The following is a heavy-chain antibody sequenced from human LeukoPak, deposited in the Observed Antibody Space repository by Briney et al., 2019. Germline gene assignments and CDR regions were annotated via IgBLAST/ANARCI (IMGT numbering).Heavy chain of an antibody. Sequence: GGSLRLSCVASGFIFSSFGLHWARQAPGKGLEWVAFIRYDGSSKYYADSVKGRFTISRDISRNTLYLEMNSLRPDDTAVYYCGKISSHWGQGTLVTVSS. CDR3: GKISSH. J-gene: IGHJ4*02. D-gene: IGHD3-3*02. CDR2: IRYDGSSK. V-gene: IGHV3-30*02. CDR1: GFIFSSFG.